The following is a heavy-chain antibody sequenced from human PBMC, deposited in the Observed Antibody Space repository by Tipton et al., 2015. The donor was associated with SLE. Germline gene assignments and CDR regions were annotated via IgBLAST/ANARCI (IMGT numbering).Heavy chain of an antibody. CDR1: GFTFSTYT. CDR2: IISSSYYI. Sequence: SLRLSCAASGFTFSTYTMNWVRQAPGKGLEWVSSIISSSYYIHYADSVKVRFTISSDNAKNSLYLQMNSLRAEDTAVYYCARNYDRFTGYPFADNFDSWGQGTLVTVSS. CDR3: ARNYDRFTGYPFADNFDS. J-gene: IGHJ4*02. V-gene: IGHV3-21*03. D-gene: IGHD3-9*01.